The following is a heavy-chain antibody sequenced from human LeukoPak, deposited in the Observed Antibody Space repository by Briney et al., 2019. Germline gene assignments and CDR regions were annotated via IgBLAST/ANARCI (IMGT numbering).Heavy chain of an antibody. CDR1: GYSFTSYW. Sequence: GESLKISCKGSGYSFTSYWIGWVRQMPGKGLEWMGIIYPGDSDTRYSPSFQGQVTISADKSISTAYLQWSSLKAPDTAMYYCARQGTTFDYYYGMDVWGKGTTVTVSS. D-gene: IGHD1-7*01. CDR3: ARQGTTFDYYYGMDV. V-gene: IGHV5-51*01. J-gene: IGHJ6*04. CDR2: IYPGDSDT.